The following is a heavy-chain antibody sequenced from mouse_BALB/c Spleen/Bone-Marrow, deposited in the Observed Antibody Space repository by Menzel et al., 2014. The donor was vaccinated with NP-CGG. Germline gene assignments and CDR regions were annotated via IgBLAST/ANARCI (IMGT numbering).Heavy chain of an antibody. J-gene: IGHJ1*01. D-gene: IGHD2-2*01. V-gene: IGHV1S81*02. CDR2: INPSNGRS. Sequence: LQESGAELVTPGASVKLSCKASGYTLTSYWMHWVKQRPGQGLEWIGEINPSNGRSNYSEKFKSKATLTVDKSSSTPYMQLSSLTSEDSAVYSCARYNAYDWYFDVWGAGTTVTVYS. CDR1: GYTLTSYW. CDR3: ARYNAYDWYFDV.